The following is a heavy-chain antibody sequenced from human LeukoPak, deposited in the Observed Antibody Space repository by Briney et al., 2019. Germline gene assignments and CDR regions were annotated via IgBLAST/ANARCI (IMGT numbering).Heavy chain of an antibody. CDR2: IYYSGST. D-gene: IGHD1-20*01. V-gene: IGHV4-59*01. CDR1: GGSISSYY. CDR3: ARVLGITGTDYYYYMDV. Sequence: SETLSLTCTVSGGSISSYYWSWIRQPPGKGVEWIGYIYYSGSTNYNPSLKSRVTISVDTSKNQFSLKLSSVTAADTAVYYCARVLGITGTDYYYYMDVWGKGTTVTVSS. J-gene: IGHJ6*03.